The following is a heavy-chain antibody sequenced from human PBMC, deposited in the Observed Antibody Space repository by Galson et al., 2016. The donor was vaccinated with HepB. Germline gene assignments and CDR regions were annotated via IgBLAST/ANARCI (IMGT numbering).Heavy chain of an antibody. Sequence: SETLSLTCTVSGGSISSSNYYWGWIRQPPGKGLEWIGMIYYAGVTHYNPSLESRVTISVDTSKNQFSLRLSSLTAADTSVYYCARVASRPDYYYGMDVWGKGTLVTVSS. J-gene: IGHJ6*04. CDR1: GGSISSSNYY. CDR3: ARVASRPDYYYGMDV. V-gene: IGHV4-39*01. CDR2: IYYAGVT. D-gene: IGHD6-6*01.